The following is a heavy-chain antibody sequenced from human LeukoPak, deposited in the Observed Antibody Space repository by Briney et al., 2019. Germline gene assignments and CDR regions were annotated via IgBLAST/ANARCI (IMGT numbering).Heavy chain of an antibody. J-gene: IGHJ4*02. D-gene: IGHD3-9*01. CDR2: INHSGST. Sequence: SETLSLTCAVYGGSFSGYYWRWIRQPPGKGLEWIGEINHSGSTNYNPSLKSRVTISVDTSKNQFSLKLSSVTAADTAVYYCARAPYDILTWRDFDYWGQGTLVTVSS. CDR1: GGSFSGYY. V-gene: IGHV4-34*01. CDR3: ARAPYDILTWRDFDY.